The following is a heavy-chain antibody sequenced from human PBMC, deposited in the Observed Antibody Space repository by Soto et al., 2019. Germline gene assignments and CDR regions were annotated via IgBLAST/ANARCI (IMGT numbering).Heavy chain of an antibody. CDR3: ARTLRDYGDYANWFDP. CDR2: IYNSGST. Sequence: PSETLSLTCTVSGDSINNGDYYWSWIRQPPGKGLDWIGYIYNSGSTYSNPSLKSRVTISVDRPKNQFSLKLSSVTAADTAVYYCARTLRDYGDYANWFDPWGQGNLLTVS. V-gene: IGHV4-30-4*01. CDR1: GDSINNGDYY. J-gene: IGHJ5*02. D-gene: IGHD4-17*01.